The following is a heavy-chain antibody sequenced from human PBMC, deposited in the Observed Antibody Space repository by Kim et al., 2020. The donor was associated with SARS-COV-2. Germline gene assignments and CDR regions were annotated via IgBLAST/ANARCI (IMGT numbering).Heavy chain of an antibody. CDR2: IIPILGIA. D-gene: IGHD5-18*01. CDR1: GGTFSSYA. V-gene: IGHV1-69*04. J-gene: IGHJ4*02. CDR3: ARERVVDTAMVMDFDY. Sequence: SVKVSCKASGGTFSSYAISWVRQAPGQGLEWMGRIIPILGIANYAQKFQGRVTITADKSTSTAYMELSSLRSEDTAVYYCARERVVDTAMVMDFDYWGQGTLVTVSS.